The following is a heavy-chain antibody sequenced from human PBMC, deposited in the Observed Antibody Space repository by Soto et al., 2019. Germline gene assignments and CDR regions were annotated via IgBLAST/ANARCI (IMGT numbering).Heavy chain of an antibody. CDR2: ISYDGSNK. J-gene: IGHJ4*02. CDR3: AKFDSSSSDFDY. Sequence: LRLSCAASGFTFSSYGMHWVRQAPGKGLEWVAVISYDGSNKYYADSVKGRFTISRDNSKNTLYLQMNSLRAEDTAVYYCAKFDSSSSDFDYWGQGTLVTVSS. V-gene: IGHV3-30*18. D-gene: IGHD6-6*01. CDR1: GFTFSSYG.